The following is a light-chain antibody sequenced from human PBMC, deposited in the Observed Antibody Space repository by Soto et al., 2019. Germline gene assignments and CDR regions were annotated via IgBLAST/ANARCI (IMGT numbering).Light chain of an antibody. J-gene: IGKJ1*01. CDR2: DAS. CDR3: HQYDTIVQT. CDR1: QSVRNSL. Sequence: EIVLTQSPGTLSLSPGERAXLSCRASQSVRNSLLAWYQQKPGQPPRLLIYDASTRATATPERFSGSGSGTDFTLTISRLEPEDFAVYYCHQYDTIVQTFGQGTKVDIK. V-gene: IGKV3-20*01.